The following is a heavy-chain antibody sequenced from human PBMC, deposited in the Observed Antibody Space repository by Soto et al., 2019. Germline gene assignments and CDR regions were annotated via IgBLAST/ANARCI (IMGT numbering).Heavy chain of an antibody. V-gene: IGHV3-15*01. CDR2: IKSKTDGWTT. D-gene: IGHD6-13*01. CDR3: TTDSSRSWYGLEY. CDR1: GFTFSNAW. J-gene: IGHJ4*02. Sequence: EVQLVESGGGLVKPGGSLRLSCAASGFTFSNAWMSWVRQAPGKGLEWVGRIKSKTDGWTTDYAAPVKGRFTISRDDSKNTLYLQMNSMKTEDTAVYYCTTDSSRSWYGLEYWGQVTLVTVSS.